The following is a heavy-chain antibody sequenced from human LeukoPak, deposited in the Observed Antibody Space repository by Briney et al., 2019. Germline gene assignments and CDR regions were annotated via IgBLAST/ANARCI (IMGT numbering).Heavy chain of an antibody. CDR1: GGSISSGGYY. Sequence: SETLSLTCTVSGGSISSGGYYWSWIRQHPGKGLEWIGYIYYSGSTYYNPSLKSRVTISVDTSKNQFSLKLSSVTAADTAVYYCARLGGSYVWGSYRPHFDYWGQGTLVTVSS. CDR3: ARLGGSYVWGSYRPHFDY. J-gene: IGHJ4*02. D-gene: IGHD3-16*02. V-gene: IGHV4-31*03. CDR2: IYYSGST.